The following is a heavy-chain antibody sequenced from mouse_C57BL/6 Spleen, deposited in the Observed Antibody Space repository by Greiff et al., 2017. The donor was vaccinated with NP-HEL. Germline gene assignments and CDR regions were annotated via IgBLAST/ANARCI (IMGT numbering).Heavy chain of an antibody. CDR3: AGDPYYSNYDYYFDY. Sequence: QVQLQQSGPGLVKPSQSLFLTCSITGFPITSGYYWIWIRQSPGKPLEWMGYITHSGETFYNPSLQSPISITRETSKNQFFLQLNAVTTEDTAMYYCAGDPYYSNYDYYFDYWGQGTTLTVSS. D-gene: IGHD2-5*01. V-gene: IGHV12-3*01. J-gene: IGHJ2*01. CDR1: GFPITSGYY. CDR2: ITHSGET.